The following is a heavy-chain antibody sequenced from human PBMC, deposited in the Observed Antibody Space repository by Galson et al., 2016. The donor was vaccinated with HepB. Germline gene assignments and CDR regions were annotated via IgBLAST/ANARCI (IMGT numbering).Heavy chain of an antibody. J-gene: IGHJ6*02. Sequence: QSGAEVKKPGESLKISCKTSGFSFATHWIARVRQMPGKGLEWMGIIYAGDSETRYSPPFQGQVTISVDKSTAVAYLQWNSLKASDSAMYYCARQRRNYGMDVWGQGTTVTVSS. CDR2: IYAGDSET. CDR3: ARQRRNYGMDV. V-gene: IGHV5-51*01. CDR1: GFSFATHW. D-gene: IGHD1-1*01.